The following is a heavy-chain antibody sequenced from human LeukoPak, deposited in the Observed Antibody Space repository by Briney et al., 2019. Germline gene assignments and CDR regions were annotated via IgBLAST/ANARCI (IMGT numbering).Heavy chain of an antibody. J-gene: IGHJ4*02. D-gene: IGHD6-13*01. CDR1: GGSISSGGYS. V-gene: IGHV4-31*03. CDR2: IYYSGST. CDR3: AREVGRAGSSWYKAEPYYFDY. Sequence: SETLSLTCTVSGGSISSGGYSWSWIRQHPGKGLEWIGYIYYSGSTYYNPSLKSRVTISVDTSKNQFSLKLSSVTAADTAVYYCAREVGRAGSSWYKAEPYYFDYWGQGTLVTVSS.